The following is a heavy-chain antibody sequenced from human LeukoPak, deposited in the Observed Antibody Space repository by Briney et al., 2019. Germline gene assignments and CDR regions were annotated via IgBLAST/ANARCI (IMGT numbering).Heavy chain of an antibody. CDR2: TYFRSKWYN. Sequence: SQTLSLTCAISGDSVSSNSAAWNWIRQSPSRGLEWLGRTYFRSKWYNEYAISVKSRITIDPDTSKNQFSLQLNSVTPEDTAVYYCARGWEPYSSSFDYWGQGTLVTVSS. V-gene: IGHV6-1*01. D-gene: IGHD6-13*01. CDR1: GDSVSSNSAA. CDR3: ARGWEPYSSSFDY. J-gene: IGHJ4*02.